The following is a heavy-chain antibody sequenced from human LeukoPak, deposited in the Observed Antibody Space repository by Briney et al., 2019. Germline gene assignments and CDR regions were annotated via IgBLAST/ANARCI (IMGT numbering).Heavy chain of an antibody. J-gene: IGHJ4*02. D-gene: IGHD6-13*01. CDR2: IYHSGST. CDR1: GGSFSGYS. Sequence: SETLSLTCAVYGGSFSGYSWSWIRQPPGKGLEWIGYIYHSGSTNSNPSLKSRVTILGDTSKNQFSLKLSSVTVADTAMYYCARGRAAAGYWGQGTLVTVSS. CDR3: ARGRAAAGY. V-gene: IGHV4-34*01.